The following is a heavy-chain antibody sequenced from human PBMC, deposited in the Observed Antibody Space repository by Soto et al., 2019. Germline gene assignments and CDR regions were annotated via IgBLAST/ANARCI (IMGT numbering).Heavy chain of an antibody. CDR3: AKDRTMARGSRASDI. Sequence: EAQLLQSGGGLVPPGGSLRLACVASGFAFGNYPMAWVRQTPGKGLQWVSTISGSGGMTDYEDSVRGPFTVYIDHYKDTAHLQMTSLRADDTAVYYCAKDRTMARGSRASDICGQGTTVTISS. D-gene: IGHD3-10*01. CDR1: GFAFGNYP. CDR2: ISGSGGMT. J-gene: IGHJ3*02. V-gene: IGHV3-23*01.